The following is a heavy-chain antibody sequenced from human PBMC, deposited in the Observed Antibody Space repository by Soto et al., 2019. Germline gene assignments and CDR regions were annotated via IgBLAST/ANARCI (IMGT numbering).Heavy chain of an antibody. Sequence: SLSLTCSVSGGSMRSYYWNWLRQPAGKGLEWIGRIYSRGDTNYNPSVKSRVTMSVDTSKNEFSLRLNSVTAADTAVYYCAGIGEDVYYGMDVWGQGTTVTVSS. D-gene: IGHD2-21*01. CDR2: IYSRGDT. V-gene: IGHV4-4*07. CDR1: GGSMRSYY. CDR3: AGIGEDVYYGMDV. J-gene: IGHJ6*02.